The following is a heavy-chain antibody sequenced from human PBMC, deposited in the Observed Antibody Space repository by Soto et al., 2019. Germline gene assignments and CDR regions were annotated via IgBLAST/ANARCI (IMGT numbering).Heavy chain of an antibody. CDR1: GFTFSSYG. Sequence: QVQLVESGGGVVQPGRSLRLSCAASGFTFSSYGMHWVRQAPGKGLEWVAVIWYDGSNKYYADSVKGRFTISRDNSKNTLYLQMNSLRAEDTAVYYCARHHTGGWYFDLWGRGTLVTVSS. V-gene: IGHV3-33*01. D-gene: IGHD1-26*01. J-gene: IGHJ2*01. CDR2: IWYDGSNK. CDR3: ARHHTGGWYFDL.